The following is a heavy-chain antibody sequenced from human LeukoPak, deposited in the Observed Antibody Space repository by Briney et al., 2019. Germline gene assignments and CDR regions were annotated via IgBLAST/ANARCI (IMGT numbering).Heavy chain of an antibody. V-gene: IGHV5-51*01. D-gene: IGHD3-10*01. CDR1: GYSFTSYW. CDR3: ARRERITMVRGYYYYGMDV. Sequence: GESLKISCKGSGYSFTSYWIGWVRQMPGKGLEWMGIIYPGDSDTRYSPSFQGQVTISADKSIGTAYLQWSSLKASDTAMYYCARRERITMVRGYYYYGMDVWGQGTTVTVSS. J-gene: IGHJ6*02. CDR2: IYPGDSDT.